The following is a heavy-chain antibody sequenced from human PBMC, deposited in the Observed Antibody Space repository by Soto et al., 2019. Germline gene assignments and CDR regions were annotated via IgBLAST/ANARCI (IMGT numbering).Heavy chain of an antibody. Sequence: GGSLRLSCAASGFTFRSYAMNWVRQAPGKGLEWVSVITGSGDSTYYADSVKGRFTISRDNSKNTLYLQMNSLRAEDTAVYYCARVLREWYYYGSGSYYTPAHYYYYGMDVWGQGTTVTVSS. V-gene: IGHV3-23*01. J-gene: IGHJ6*02. D-gene: IGHD3-10*01. CDR2: ITGSGDST. CDR3: ARVLREWYYYGSGSYYTPAHYYYYGMDV. CDR1: GFTFRSYA.